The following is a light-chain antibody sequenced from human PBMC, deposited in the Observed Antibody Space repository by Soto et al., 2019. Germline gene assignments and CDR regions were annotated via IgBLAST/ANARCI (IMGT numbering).Light chain of an antibody. J-gene: IGKJ1*01. Sequence: DIVLTQSPATLSVSPGDSASLSCRASQSVSSNLAWYQQKRGQAPRLLIYGASTRATGIPARFSGSGSGREFTLTVSSLQSEDFSVYYCQHYNNWPPWTFGQGTKVDIK. V-gene: IGKV3-15*01. CDR2: GAS. CDR1: QSVSSN. CDR3: QHYNNWPPWT.